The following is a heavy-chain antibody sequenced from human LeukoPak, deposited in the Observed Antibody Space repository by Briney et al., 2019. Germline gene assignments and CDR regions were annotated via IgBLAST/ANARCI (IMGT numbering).Heavy chain of an antibody. D-gene: IGHD2-21*01. CDR3: ARLDANCGGDCLDY. CDR2: VYPADSRA. CDR1: GYRFTSYW. J-gene: IGHJ4*02. V-gene: IGHV5-51*01. Sequence: LGESLKISCKGSGYRFTSYWIGWVRQMPGKGLEWMGIVYPADSRAGYSPSFQGQVTISVDKSISTAYLQWSSLKASDTAMYYCARLDANCGGDCLDYWGQGTLVTVSS.